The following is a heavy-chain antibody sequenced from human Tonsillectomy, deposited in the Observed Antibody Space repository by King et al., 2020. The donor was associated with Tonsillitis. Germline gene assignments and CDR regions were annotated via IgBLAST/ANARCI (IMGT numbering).Heavy chain of an antibody. Sequence: VQLVESGGGVVQPGRSLRLSCAASGFTFSSYGMHWVRQAPGKGLEWVAVISYDGSNKYYADSVKGRFTISRDNSKNTPYLQMNSLRGEETAVYYLAKALSHPGTYSRRAAADSSGQGTLVTVSS. CDR1: GFTFSSYG. D-gene: IGHD1-26*01. CDR2: ISYDGSNK. CDR3: AKALSHPGTYSRRAAADS. V-gene: IGHV3-30*18. J-gene: IGHJ4*02.